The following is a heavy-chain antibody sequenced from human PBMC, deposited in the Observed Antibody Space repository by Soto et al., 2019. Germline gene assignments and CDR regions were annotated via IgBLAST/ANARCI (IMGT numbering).Heavy chain of an antibody. Sequence: SETLSLTCEVSGYSISNGYYWGWIRQPPGMGLEWIGSIYHSGSASYNPSLRSRVTMSVDTSRNQFSLKLTSVTAADTAMYYCAXVGGGGPMTAAAGRFDSWGQGTLVTVSS. CDR2: IYHSGSA. D-gene: IGHD6-13*01. J-gene: IGHJ4*02. CDR3: AXVGGGGPMTAAAGRFDS. V-gene: IGHV4-38-2*01. CDR1: GYSISNGYY.